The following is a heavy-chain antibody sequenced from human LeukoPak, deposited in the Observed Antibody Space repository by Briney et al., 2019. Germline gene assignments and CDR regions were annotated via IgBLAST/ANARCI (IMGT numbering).Heavy chain of an antibody. V-gene: IGHV3-7*01. Sequence: GGFLRLSCAASEFTFSSYWMSWVRQAPGRGLEWVASIKPDGSDKYYVDSVKGRFTISRDNAENSLYLQMNSLRAEDTAVYYCARVYYHDSSVYRHFDYWGQGTLVTVSS. J-gene: IGHJ4*02. D-gene: IGHD3-22*01. CDR2: IKPDGSDK. CDR3: ARVYYHDSSVYRHFDY. CDR1: EFTFSSYW.